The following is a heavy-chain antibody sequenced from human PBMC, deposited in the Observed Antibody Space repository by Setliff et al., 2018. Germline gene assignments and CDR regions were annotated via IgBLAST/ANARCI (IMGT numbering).Heavy chain of an antibody. D-gene: IGHD5-18*01. V-gene: IGHV3-30*02. Sequence: LRLSCAASGFTFSSYGMHWVRQAPGKGLEWVAFIRYDGSNKYYADSVKGRFTISRDNSKNTLYLQMDSLRGEDTAVYYCVRDRWKVMVNKGDDAFDLWGQGTMVTVSS. CDR3: VRDRWKVMVNKGDDAFDL. J-gene: IGHJ3*01. CDR2: IRYDGSNK. CDR1: GFTFSSYG.